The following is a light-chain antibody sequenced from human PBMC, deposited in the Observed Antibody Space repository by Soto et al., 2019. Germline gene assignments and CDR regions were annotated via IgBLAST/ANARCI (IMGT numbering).Light chain of an antibody. Sequence: QSALTQPRSVSGSPGQSVTISCTGTSSDVGGYNYVSWYQQHPGKAPKLMIYEVTNRPSGVSNRFSGSKSGNTASLTISGLQADDDTDYYCSSYTSSSTLVFGGGTKLTVL. V-gene: IGLV2-14*01. CDR3: SSYTSSSTLV. CDR1: SSDVGGYNY. CDR2: EVT. J-gene: IGLJ3*02.